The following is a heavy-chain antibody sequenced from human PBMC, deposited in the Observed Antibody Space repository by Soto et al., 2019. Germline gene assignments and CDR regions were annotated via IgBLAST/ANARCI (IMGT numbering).Heavy chain of an antibody. V-gene: IGHV4-39*01. CDR3: ARHVGIAVAGTGVWWFDP. J-gene: IGHJ5*02. D-gene: IGHD6-19*01. CDR1: GGSISSSSYY. Sequence: SETLSLTCTVSGGSISSSSYYWGWIRQPPGKGLEWIGSIYYSGSTYYNPSLKSRVTISVDTSKNQFSLKLSSVTAADTAVYYCARHVGIAVAGTGVWWFDPWGQGTLVTVSS. CDR2: IYYSGST.